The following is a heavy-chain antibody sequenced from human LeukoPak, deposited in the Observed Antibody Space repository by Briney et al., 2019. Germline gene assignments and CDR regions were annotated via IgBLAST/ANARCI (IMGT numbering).Heavy chain of an antibody. Sequence: PSETLSLTCTVSGGSISSGSYYWSWIRQPPGKGLEWIGSIYHSGSTYYNPSLKSRVTISVDTSKNQFSLKLSSVTAADTAVYYCARAPYSGSPGDFDYWGQGTLVTVSS. D-gene: IGHD1-26*01. J-gene: IGHJ4*02. V-gene: IGHV4-39*07. CDR1: GGSISSGSYY. CDR2: IYHSGST. CDR3: ARAPYSGSPGDFDY.